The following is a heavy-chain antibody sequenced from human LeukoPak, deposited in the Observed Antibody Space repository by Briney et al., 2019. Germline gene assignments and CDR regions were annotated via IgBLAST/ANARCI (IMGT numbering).Heavy chain of an antibody. D-gene: IGHD3-22*01. CDR3: ARSYYDSSGYPHSDLDY. CDR1: GFTFSSYI. V-gene: IGHV3-21*01. CDR2: ISESSVYI. J-gene: IGHJ4*02. Sequence: PGGSLRLSCAGSGFTFSSYIMNWVSHAPGKGLEWVSSISESSVYINYADSVKGRFTISRDNAKYSLYLQMTSLRAEDTAVYYCARSYYDSSGYPHSDLDYWGQGTLVTVSS.